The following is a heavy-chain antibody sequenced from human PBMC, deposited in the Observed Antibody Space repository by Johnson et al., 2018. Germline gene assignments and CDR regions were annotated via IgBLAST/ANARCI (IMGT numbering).Heavy chain of an antibody. CDR3: ARVSGYYTGYFDA. CDR1: GFTFSDHS. Sequence: QVQLVQSGGGVVQXGRSLRLSCAASGFTFSDHSMHWVRQAPGKGLEWLSVISHDGTYDSYADSVKGRFTISRDNSKNTLYLQMNSLRAKETAVYFCARVSGYYTGYFDAWGLGTLVAVSA. J-gene: IGHJ4*02. V-gene: IGHV3-30*14. CDR2: ISHDGTYD. D-gene: IGHD3-3*01.